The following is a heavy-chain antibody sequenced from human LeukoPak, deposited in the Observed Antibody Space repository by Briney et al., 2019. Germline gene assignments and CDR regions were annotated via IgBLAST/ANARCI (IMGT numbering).Heavy chain of an antibody. V-gene: IGHV1-3*01. CDR1: GYTLTSYA. Sequence: GASVKVSCKASGYTLTSYAMHWVRQAPGQRLEWMGWINAGNGNTKYSQKFQGRVTITRDTSASTAYMELSSLRSEDTAVYYCASSLLYCSSTSCYSRLYYGMDVWGQGTTVTVSS. CDR2: INAGNGNT. D-gene: IGHD2-2*01. J-gene: IGHJ6*02. CDR3: ASSLLYCSSTSCYSRLYYGMDV.